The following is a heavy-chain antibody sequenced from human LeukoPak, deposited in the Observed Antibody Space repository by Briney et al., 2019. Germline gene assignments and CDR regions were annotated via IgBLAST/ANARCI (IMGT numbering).Heavy chain of an antibody. CDR3: ARGPGEADCSSTSCYAGEVDY. D-gene: IGHD2-2*01. J-gene: IGHJ4*02. CDR2: INHSGST. V-gene: IGHV4-34*01. CDR1: GGSFSGYY. Sequence: SETLSLTCAVYGGSFSGYYWSWIRQPPGKGLEWMWEINHSGSTNYNPSLKSRVTISVDTSKNQFSLKLSSVTAADTAVYYCARGPGEADCSSTSCYAGEVDYWGQGTLVTVSS.